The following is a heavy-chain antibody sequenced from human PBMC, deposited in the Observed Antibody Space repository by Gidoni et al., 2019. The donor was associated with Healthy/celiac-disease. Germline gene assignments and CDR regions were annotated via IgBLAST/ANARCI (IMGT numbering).Heavy chain of an antibody. D-gene: IGHD3-16*02. J-gene: IGHJ3*02. CDR3: ARVVIFGGVIVGAFDI. CDR1: GYSISSGYY. V-gene: IGHV4-38-2*02. CDR2: IYHSGST. Sequence: QVQLQESGPGLVKPSETLSLTCTVSGYSISSGYYWGWIRQPPGKGLEWIGSIYHSGSTYYNPSLKRRVTISVDTSKNQFSLKLSSVTAADTAVYYCARVVIFGGVIVGAFDIWGQGTMVTVSS.